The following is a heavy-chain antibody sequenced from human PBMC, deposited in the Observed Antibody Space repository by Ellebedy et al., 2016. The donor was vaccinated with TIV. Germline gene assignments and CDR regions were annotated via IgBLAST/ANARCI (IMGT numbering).Heavy chain of an antibody. J-gene: IGHJ4*02. CDR3: ARDWRSGDY. V-gene: IGHV3-11*04. Sequence: GGSLRLSCAASGFTFRDYHMSWVRQAPGKGLEWASYISGSGNMRDYADSVKGRFTISRDNAKNSLYLQMNSLRDEDTAVYYCARDWRSGDYWGQGTLVTVSS. CDR2: ISGSGNMR. CDR1: GFTFRDYH.